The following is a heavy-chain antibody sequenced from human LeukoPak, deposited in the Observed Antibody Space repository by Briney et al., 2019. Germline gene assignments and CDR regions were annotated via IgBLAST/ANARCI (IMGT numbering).Heavy chain of an antibody. CDR3: ARDGYSEMAAFDY. CDR1: GGTFSSYA. CDR2: IIPIFGTA. D-gene: IGHD5-24*01. Sequence: SVKVSCKASGGTFSSYAISWVRQAPGQGLEWMGGIIPIFGTANYAQKFQGRVTFTADESTSTAYMELSSLRSEDTAVYYCARDGYSEMAAFDYWGQGTLVTVPS. V-gene: IGHV1-69*01. J-gene: IGHJ4*02.